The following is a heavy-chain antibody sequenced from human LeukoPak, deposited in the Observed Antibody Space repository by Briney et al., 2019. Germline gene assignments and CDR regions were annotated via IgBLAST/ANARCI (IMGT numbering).Heavy chain of an antibody. Sequence: GRSLRLSCAASGFTFSDYGIHWVRQAPGKGLEWVAVIWYDGTNKYYGDSVKGRFTISRDNSKHTLYLQMNSLRAEDTAVYYCAKDRGSYSTTADSWGQGTLVTVSS. CDR3: AKDRGSYSTTADS. CDR2: IWYDGTNK. D-gene: IGHD1-26*01. CDR1: GFTFSDYG. V-gene: IGHV3-33*06. J-gene: IGHJ5*01.